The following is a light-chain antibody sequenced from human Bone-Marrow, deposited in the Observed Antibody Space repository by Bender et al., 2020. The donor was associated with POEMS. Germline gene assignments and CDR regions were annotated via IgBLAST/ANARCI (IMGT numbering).Light chain of an antibody. CDR2: DVS. V-gene: IGLV3-21*02. CDR1: QIGTKS. CDR3: QVWDSSSDYRV. Sequence: SYVLTQPPSVSVAPGETARITCGGNQIGTKSVHWYLQRPGHAPVLVVYDVSDRPSGIPERFSGSSSGNTATLTISRVEAGDEGAYYCQVWDSSSDYRVFGGGTKLSVL. J-gene: IGLJ3*02.